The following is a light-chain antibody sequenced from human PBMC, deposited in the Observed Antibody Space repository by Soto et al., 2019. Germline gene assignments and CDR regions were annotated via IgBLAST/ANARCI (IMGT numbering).Light chain of an antibody. V-gene: IGKV4-1*01. Sequence: DIQMTQSPSTLSASVGDRVIITCRASQSISNWLAWYQHKPGQPPKLLIYWASTRESGVPDRFSGSGSGTDFTLTISSLQAEDVAVYYCQQYFSAPLTFGGGTKV. CDR3: QQYFSAPLT. CDR1: QSISNW. J-gene: IGKJ4*01. CDR2: WAS.